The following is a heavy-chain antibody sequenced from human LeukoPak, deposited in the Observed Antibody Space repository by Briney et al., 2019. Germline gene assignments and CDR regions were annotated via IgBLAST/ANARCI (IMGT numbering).Heavy chain of an antibody. V-gene: IGHV1-2*02. CDR2: INGKRGDT. D-gene: IGHD7-27*01. J-gene: IGHJ4*02. Sequence: ASVKVSCKASGFTFTDHCMHWVRQAPGQGLEWMGWINGKRGDTNYAQNFQDRVTMTRDTSTSTVYMELSRLTVDDTAVYYCARDHDWGVDYWGQGTLVTVSS. CDR1: GFTFTDHC. CDR3: ARDHDWGVDY.